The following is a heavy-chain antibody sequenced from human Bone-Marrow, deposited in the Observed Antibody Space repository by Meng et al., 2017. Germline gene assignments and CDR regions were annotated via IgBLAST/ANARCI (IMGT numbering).Heavy chain of an antibody. V-gene: IGHV3-73*01. Sequence: GGGLVQPGWSLSLPCAFSGVPFSGYDIHWVRQASGKGLEWVGRIETKPNNYATSYGESLRVRFTISRDDSKNMAYLQMNSLETEDTALYYCTIYTSGHIWGQGSMVTVSS. J-gene: IGHJ3*02. CDR1: GVPFSGYD. D-gene: IGHD6-19*01. CDR2: IETKPNNYAT. CDR3: TIYTSGHI.